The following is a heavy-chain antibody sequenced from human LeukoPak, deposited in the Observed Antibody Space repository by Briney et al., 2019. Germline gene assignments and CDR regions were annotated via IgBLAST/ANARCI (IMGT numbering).Heavy chain of an antibody. V-gene: IGHV3-21*01. CDR2: ISSSSSYI. CDR1: GFTFSSYS. D-gene: IGHD4-17*01. Sequence: GGSQRLSCAASGFTFSSYSMNWVRQAPGKGLEWVSSISSSSSYIYYADSVKGRFTISRDNAKNSLYLQMNSLRAEDTAVYYCARDDYGDPWYFDLWGRGTLVTVSS. CDR3: ARDDYGDPWYFDL. J-gene: IGHJ2*01.